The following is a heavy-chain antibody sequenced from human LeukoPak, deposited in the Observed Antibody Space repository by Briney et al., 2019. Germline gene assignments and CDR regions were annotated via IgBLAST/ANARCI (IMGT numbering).Heavy chain of an antibody. V-gene: IGHV3-7*01. Sequence: GGSLRLSCAASGFTFSSYWMSWVRRAPGKGLEWVANIKQDGSEKYYVDSVKGRFTISRDNAKNSLYLQMNSLRAEDTAVYYCEGYYYDSSGYYQDDAFDIWGQGTMVTVSS. D-gene: IGHD3-22*01. J-gene: IGHJ3*02. CDR3: EGYYYDSSGYYQDDAFDI. CDR1: GFTFSSYW. CDR2: IKQDGSEK.